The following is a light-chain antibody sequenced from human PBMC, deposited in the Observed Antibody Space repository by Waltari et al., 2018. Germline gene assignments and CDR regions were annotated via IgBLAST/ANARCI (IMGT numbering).Light chain of an antibody. V-gene: IGKV4-1*01. CDR3: QQYYGAPYT. CDR1: QSILYSSNNKNS. Sequence: DIVMTQSPDSLAVSLGERANINCKSSQSILYSSNNKNSIAWYQQKPGQPPKLLIYWASTRESGVPDRFSGSGSGTDFTLTITSLQAEDVAVYYCQQYYGAPYTFGQGTKLEIK. J-gene: IGKJ2*01. CDR2: WAS.